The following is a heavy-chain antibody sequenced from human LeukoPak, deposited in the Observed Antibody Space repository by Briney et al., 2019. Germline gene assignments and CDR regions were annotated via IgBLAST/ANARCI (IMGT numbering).Heavy chain of an antibody. CDR2: IYYSGST. J-gene: IGHJ3*02. D-gene: IGHD2-8*01. CDR3: AREEGYCTNGVCYTSAFDI. V-gene: IGHV4-39*07. CDR1: GGSISSSSYY. Sequence: SETLSLTCTVSGGSISSSSYYWGWIRQPPGKGLEWIGSIYYSGSTYYNPSLKSRVTISVDTSKNQFSLKLSSVTALDTAVYYCAREEGYCTNGVCYTSAFDIWGQGTMVTVSS.